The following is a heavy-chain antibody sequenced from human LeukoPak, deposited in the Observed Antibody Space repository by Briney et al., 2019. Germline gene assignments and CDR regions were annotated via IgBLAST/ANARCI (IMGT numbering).Heavy chain of an antibody. CDR3: ARRRGDV. CDR2: LNQDGSEK. Sequence: GGSLRLSCAASGFTFSTYWMSWVRQAPGKGLEWVAILNQDGSEKYYVDTVKGRFTISRDNAENSLYLQMNSLRVEDTAIYYCARRRGDVWGQGTTVTVSS. CDR1: GFTFSTYW. V-gene: IGHV3-7*05. J-gene: IGHJ6*02.